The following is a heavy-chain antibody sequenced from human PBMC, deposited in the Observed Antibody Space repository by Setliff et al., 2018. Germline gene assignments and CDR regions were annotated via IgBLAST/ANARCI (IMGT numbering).Heavy chain of an antibody. J-gene: IGHJ5*02. CDR2: LSSANNYI. Sequence: PGGSLRLSCAASGFAFANYNMIWVRQAPGKGLEWVASLSSANNYIVYADSVKGRFTISRDNAKNALYLQMNSLRAEDTAVYYCAKGFSWGQGTLVTVSS. CDR1: GFAFANYN. CDR3: AKGFS. V-gene: IGHV3-21*04.